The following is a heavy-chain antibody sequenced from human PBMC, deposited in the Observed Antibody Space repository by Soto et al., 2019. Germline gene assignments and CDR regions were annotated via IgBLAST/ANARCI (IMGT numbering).Heavy chain of an antibody. CDR1: GGTFNSYA. CDR3: TRCGVRSHSIGYYLGIDGMDV. D-gene: IGHD3-22*01. V-gene: IGHV1-69*12. J-gene: IGHJ6*02. Sequence: QVQLVQSGAEVKKPESSVRVSCKASGGTFNSYAITWVRQAPGQGLEWMGGTIPMFGTTNYAEKFQGRVTITADESTNTAYMELSCLRSEDTAVYYCTRCGVRSHSIGYYLGIDGMDVWGQGTTVIVSS. CDR2: TIPMFGTT.